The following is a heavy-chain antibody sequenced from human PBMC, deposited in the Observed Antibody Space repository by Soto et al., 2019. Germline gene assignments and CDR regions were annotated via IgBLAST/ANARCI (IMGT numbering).Heavy chain of an antibody. CDR3: ARGADEFSSGYYYEE. V-gene: IGHV1-18*04. CDR1: GYTFSRHG. J-gene: IGHJ1*01. Sequence: QVQLVQSGAEVKKPGASVTVSCKASGYTFSRHGISWVRQAPGQGLEWMAWSGNTNYAQKFQGRLTLTTNPSTRTASMELRSLRSDDTAVYYCARGADEFSSGYYYEEWGQGTLCTFSS. D-gene: IGHD5-12*01. CDR2: SGNT.